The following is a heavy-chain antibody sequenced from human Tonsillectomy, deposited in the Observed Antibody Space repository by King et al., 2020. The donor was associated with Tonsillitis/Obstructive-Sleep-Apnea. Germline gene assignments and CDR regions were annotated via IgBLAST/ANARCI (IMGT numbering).Heavy chain of an antibody. CDR1: GFAFHYYT. CDR3: ARALSTAYLDS. Sequence: QLVQSGGGLVKPGGSLRLSCAASGFAFHYYTLEWVRQAPGKGREWVSSIDSTGNHIYYADSVKGRFTVSRDNTKNSLYLQMTGLRAEDTAVYYCARALSTAYLDSWGQGTLVTVSS. V-gene: IGHV3-21*01. J-gene: IGHJ4*02. CDR2: IDSTGNHI.